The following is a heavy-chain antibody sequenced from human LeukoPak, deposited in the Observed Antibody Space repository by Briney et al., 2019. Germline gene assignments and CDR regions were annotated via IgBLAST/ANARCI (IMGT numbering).Heavy chain of an antibody. CDR3: ARDPYSGWYGGYYYYGMDV. Sequence: GGSLRLSCAASGFAFGSDAMNWVRQVPGKGLEWVADITGTGAVTHYADSVKGRFTISRDNSKNTLYLQMNSLRAEDTAVYYCARDPYSGWYGGYYYYGMDVWGQGTTVTVSS. CDR2: ITGTGAVT. V-gene: IGHV3-23*01. CDR1: GFAFGSDA. D-gene: IGHD6-19*01. J-gene: IGHJ6*02.